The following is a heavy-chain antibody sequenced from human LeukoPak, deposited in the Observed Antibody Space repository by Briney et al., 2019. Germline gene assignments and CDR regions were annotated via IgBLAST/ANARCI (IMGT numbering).Heavy chain of an antibody. J-gene: IGHJ4*02. V-gene: IGHV3-23*01. Sequence: GGSLRLFCAASGFTFSSYAMSWVRQAPGKRLEWVSAISGSGGSTYYADSVKGRFTISRDNSKNTLYLQMNSRRAEDTAVYYCAKDIVVVPAANYDYWGQGTLVTVSS. CDR3: AKDIVVVPAANYDY. CDR1: GFTFSSYA. D-gene: IGHD2-2*01. CDR2: ISGSGGST.